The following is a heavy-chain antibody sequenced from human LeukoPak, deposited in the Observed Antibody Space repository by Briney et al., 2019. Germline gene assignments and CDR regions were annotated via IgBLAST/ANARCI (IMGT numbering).Heavy chain of an antibody. V-gene: IGHV1-69*05. Sequence: SAKVSCKASGGTFSSYAISWVRQAPGQGLEWMGRIIPIFGTANYAQKFQGRVTITTDESTSTAYMELSSLRSEDTAVYYCARSFWSAQGDYYYYMDVWGKGTTVTVSS. CDR1: GGTFSSYA. D-gene: IGHD3-3*01. CDR2: IIPIFGTA. CDR3: ARSFWSAQGDYYYYMDV. J-gene: IGHJ6*03.